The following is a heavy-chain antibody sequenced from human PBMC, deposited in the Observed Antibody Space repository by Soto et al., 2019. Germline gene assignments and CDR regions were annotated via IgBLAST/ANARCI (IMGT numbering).Heavy chain of an antibody. V-gene: IGHV1-46*01. J-gene: IGHJ4*02. CDR3: ARDQGSSSRSFFGY. CDR1: GYTFISYY. CDR2: INPSGGST. D-gene: IGHD6-13*01. Sequence: ASWKVSCQASGYTFISYYIHCVRQAPGQGLEWMGIINPSGGSTSYAQKFQGRVTMTRDTSTSTVYMELSSLRSEDTAVYYCARDQGSSSRSFFGYWGQGNLVTVSS.